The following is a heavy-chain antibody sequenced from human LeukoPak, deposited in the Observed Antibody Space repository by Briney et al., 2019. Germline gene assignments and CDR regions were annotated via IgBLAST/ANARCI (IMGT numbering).Heavy chain of an antibody. CDR2: SDPEDGET. CDR1: GYTLTELS. CDR3: AKIVGATNDAFDI. D-gene: IGHD1-26*01. J-gene: IGHJ3*02. V-gene: IGHV1-24*01. Sequence: ASVKVSCKVSGYTLTELSMHWVRQAPGKGLEWMGGSDPEDGETIYAQKFQGRVTMTEDTSTDTAYMELSSLRSEDTAVYYCAKIVGATNDAFDIWGQGTMVTVSS.